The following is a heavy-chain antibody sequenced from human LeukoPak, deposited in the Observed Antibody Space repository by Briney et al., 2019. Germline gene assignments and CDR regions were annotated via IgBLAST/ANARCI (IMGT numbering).Heavy chain of an antibody. CDR3: ARGGAAAGSVDY. J-gene: IGHJ4*02. CDR2: IFYSGST. V-gene: IGHV4-31*03. CDR1: GGSISNGAYY. D-gene: IGHD6-13*01. Sequence: SETLSLTCTVSGGSISNGAYYWTWIRQHPGKGLEWIGYIFYSGSTYYNPSLKSRITISVDTSMNQFSLRLNSVTAADTAVYYCARGGAAAGSVDYWGQGTLVTVSS.